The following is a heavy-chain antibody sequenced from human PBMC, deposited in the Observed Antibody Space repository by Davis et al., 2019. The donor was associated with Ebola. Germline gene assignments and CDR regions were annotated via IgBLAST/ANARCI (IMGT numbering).Heavy chain of an antibody. Sequence: AASVKVSCKASGGTFSSYAISWVRQAPGQGLEWMGRIIPMLGIANYAQKFQGRVTITADKSTSTAYMELSSLRSEDTAVYYCAREGIVVVVAATNDYYGMDVWGQGTTVTVSS. V-gene: IGHV1-69*04. CDR1: GGTFSSYA. CDR2: IIPMLGIA. CDR3: AREGIVVVVAATNDYYGMDV. D-gene: IGHD2-15*01. J-gene: IGHJ6*02.